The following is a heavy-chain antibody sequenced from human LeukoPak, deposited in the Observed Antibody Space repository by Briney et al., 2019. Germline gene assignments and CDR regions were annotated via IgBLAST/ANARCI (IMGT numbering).Heavy chain of an antibody. Sequence: ASVKVSCKASGGTFSSYAISWVRQAPGQGLEWMGRIIPILGIANYAQKFQGRVTITADKSTSTDYMELSSLRSEDTAVYYCARIRAPYYYYGMDVWGQGTTVTVSS. CDR3: ARIRAPYYYYGMDV. D-gene: IGHD3-10*01. CDR1: GGTFSSYA. J-gene: IGHJ6*02. V-gene: IGHV1-69*04. CDR2: IIPILGIA.